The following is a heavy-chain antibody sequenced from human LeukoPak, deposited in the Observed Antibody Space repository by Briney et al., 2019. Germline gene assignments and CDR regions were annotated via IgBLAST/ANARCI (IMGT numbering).Heavy chain of an antibody. D-gene: IGHD3-10*01. CDR1: GYTFTSYY. V-gene: IGHV1-46*01. CDR3: ARDHEYYYGSGSYYPGGCDY. Sequence: ASVTVSCKASGYTFTSYYMHWVRQAPGQGLEWMGIINPSGGSTSYAQKFQGRVTMTRDTSTSTVYMELSSLRSEDTAVYYCARDHEYYYGSGSYYPGGCDYWGQGTLVTVSS. CDR2: INPSGGST. J-gene: IGHJ4*02.